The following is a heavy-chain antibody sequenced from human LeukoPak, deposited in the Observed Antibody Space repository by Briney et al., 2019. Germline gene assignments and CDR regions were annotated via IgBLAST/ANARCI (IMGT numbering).Heavy chain of an antibody. CDR1: GGSFSGYY. J-gene: IGHJ4*02. Sequence: SETLSLTCAVYGGSFSGYYWSWIRQPPGEGLEWIGEINHSGSTNYNPSLKSRVTISVDTSKNQFSLKLSSVTAADTAVYYCARGLIRNCGGDCYSGGFDYWGQGTLVTVSS. D-gene: IGHD2-21*02. V-gene: IGHV4-34*01. CDR2: INHSGST. CDR3: ARGLIRNCGGDCYSGGFDY.